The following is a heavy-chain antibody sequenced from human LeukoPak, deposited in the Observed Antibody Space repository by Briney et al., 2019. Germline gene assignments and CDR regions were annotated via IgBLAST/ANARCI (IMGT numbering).Heavy chain of an antibody. CDR2: ISYDGSNK. J-gene: IGHJ4*02. D-gene: IGHD1-26*01. CDR3: AKEGGSYYDFDY. Sequence: GGSLRLSCAASGFTFSSYGMHWVRQAPGKGLEWVAVISYDGSNKYYADSVKGRFTISRDNSKNTLYLQMNSLRAEDTAVYYRAKEGGSYYDFDYWGQGTLVTVSS. CDR1: GFTFSSYG. V-gene: IGHV3-30*18.